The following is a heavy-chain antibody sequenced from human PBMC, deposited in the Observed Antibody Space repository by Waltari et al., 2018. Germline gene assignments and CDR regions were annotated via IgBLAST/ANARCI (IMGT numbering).Heavy chain of an antibody. CDR1: GGSISSYY. CDR2: IYTSGST. D-gene: IGHD6-19*01. J-gene: IGHJ4*02. CDR3: ARDWGIAVAVQGYYFDY. V-gene: IGHV4-4*07. Sequence: QVQLQESGPGLVKPSETLSLTCTVSGGSISSYYWSWIRQPAGKGLEWLGRIYTSGSTNYNPSLKSRVTMSVDTSKNQFSLKLISVTAADTAVYYCARDWGIAVAVQGYYFDYWGQGTLVTVSS.